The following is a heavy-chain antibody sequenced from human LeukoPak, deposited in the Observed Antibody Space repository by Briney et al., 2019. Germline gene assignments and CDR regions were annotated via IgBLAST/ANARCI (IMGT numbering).Heavy chain of an antibody. V-gene: IGHV3-23*01. CDR1: GFTFSSYA. CDR3: AKGTGYGSTCYGA. Sequence: GGSLRLSCAASGFTFSSYAVTWVRQAPGKGLEWVSVISGNGGTTYYADPVKGRFTISRDNSKNTLYLQMNSLRAEDTAVYYCAKGTGYGSTCYGAWGQGTLVTVSS. J-gene: IGHJ5*02. CDR2: ISGNGGTT. D-gene: IGHD2-2*01.